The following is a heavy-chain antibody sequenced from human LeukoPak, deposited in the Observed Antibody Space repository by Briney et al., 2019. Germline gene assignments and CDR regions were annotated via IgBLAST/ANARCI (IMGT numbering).Heavy chain of an antibody. D-gene: IGHD1-26*01. CDR3: ATSLGGSYCS. Sequence: ASVKVSCKASGYTFTSYGISWVRQAPGKGLEWMGGFDPEDGETIYAQKFQGRVTMTEDTSTDTAYMELSSLRSEDTAVYYCATSLGGSYCSWGQGTLVTVSS. J-gene: IGHJ5*02. CDR2: FDPEDGET. V-gene: IGHV1-24*01. CDR1: GYTFTSYG.